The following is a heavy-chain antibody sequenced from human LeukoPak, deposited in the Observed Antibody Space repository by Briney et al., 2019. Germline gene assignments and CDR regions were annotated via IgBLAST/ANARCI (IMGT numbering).Heavy chain of an antibody. D-gene: IGHD1-20*01. CDR3: ARLYRKTYKWNDQPDY. V-gene: IGHV4-39*07. Sequence: PSETLSLTCSVSGGSISSSSYYWGWIRQPPGKGLGWIGTFHYSGSTYYNPSLKSRVTISVNMSKNQFSLKLISVTAADTAVYYCARLYRKTYKWNDQPDYWGQGTLVTVSS. CDR1: GGSISSSSYY. J-gene: IGHJ4*02. CDR2: FHYSGST.